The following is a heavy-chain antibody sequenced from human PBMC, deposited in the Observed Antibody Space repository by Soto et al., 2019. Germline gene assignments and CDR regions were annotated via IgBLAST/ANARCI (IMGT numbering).Heavy chain of an antibody. CDR3: ARTPWDGYTAYYCDY. V-gene: IGHV4-4*02. Sequence: SETLSLTCTVSGGSISSSNWWSWVRQPPGKGLEWIGEIYHSGSTNYNPSLKSRVTISVDKSKNQFSLKLSSVTAADTAVYSCARTPWDGYTAYYCDYWGQGTLVTGSS. CDR1: GGSISSSNW. CDR2: IYHSGST. D-gene: IGHD5-18*01. J-gene: IGHJ4*02.